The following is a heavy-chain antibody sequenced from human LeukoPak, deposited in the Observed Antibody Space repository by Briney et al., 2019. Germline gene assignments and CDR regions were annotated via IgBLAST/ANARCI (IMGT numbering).Heavy chain of an antibody. CDR2: ISYDGSNK. CDR1: GFTFSSYG. D-gene: IGHD3-16*02. V-gene: IGHV3-30*18. J-gene: IGHJ4*02. Sequence: GRSLRLSCAASGFTFSSYGMHWVRQAPGKGLEWVAVISYDGSNKYYADSAKGRFTISRDNSKNTLYLQMNSLRAEDTAVYYCAKGWAYYDYVWGSYRPNFDYWGQGTLVTVSS. CDR3: AKGWAYYDYVWGSYRPNFDY.